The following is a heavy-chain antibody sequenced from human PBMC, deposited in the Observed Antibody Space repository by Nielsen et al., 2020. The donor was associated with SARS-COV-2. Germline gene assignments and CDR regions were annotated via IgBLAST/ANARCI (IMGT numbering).Heavy chain of an antibody. CDR1: GYTFTSYY. J-gene: IGHJ4*02. Sequence: ASVKVSCKASGYTFTSYYMHWVRQAPGQGLEWMGIINPSGGSTSYAQKFQGRVTMTRDTSTSTVYMELSSLRSEDTAVYYCARLRGRYCTNGVCYTGGGDWGQGTLVTVSS. CDR3: ARLRGRYCTNGVCYTGGGD. CDR2: INPSGGST. V-gene: IGHV1-46*01. D-gene: IGHD2-8*01.